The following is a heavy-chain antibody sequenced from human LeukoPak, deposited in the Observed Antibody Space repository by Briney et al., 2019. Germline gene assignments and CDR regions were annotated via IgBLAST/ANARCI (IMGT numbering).Heavy chain of an antibody. CDR1: GFTFSSYG. CDR3: AKGGGSSWFDY. V-gene: IGHV3-33*06. Sequence: PGGSLRLSCAASGFTFSSYGMHWVRQAPGKGLEWVAVIWYDGSNKYYADSVKGRFTISRDNSKNTLFLQMNSLRADDTAVYYCAKGGGSSWFDYWGQGTLVTVSS. J-gene: IGHJ4*02. CDR2: IWYDGSNK. D-gene: IGHD6-13*01.